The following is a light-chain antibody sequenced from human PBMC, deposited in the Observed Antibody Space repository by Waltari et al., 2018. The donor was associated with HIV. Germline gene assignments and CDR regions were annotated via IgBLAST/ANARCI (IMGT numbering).Light chain of an antibody. CDR3: AAWDDSLNGVV. CDR2: SNN. V-gene: IGLV1-44*01. CDR1: RSNLGSNT. J-gene: IGLJ2*01. Sequence: QSVLTQPPSASGTPGQRVTISCSGSRSNLGSNTVNWYQQLPGTAPNLLIYSNNPRPSGVPDRFSGSKSGTSASLAISGLQSEDEADYYCAAWDDSLNGVVFGGGTKLTVL.